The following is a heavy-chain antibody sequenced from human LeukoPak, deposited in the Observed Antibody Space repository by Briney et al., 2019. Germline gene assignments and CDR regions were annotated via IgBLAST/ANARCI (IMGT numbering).Heavy chain of an antibody. CDR1: GGSFSGYY. CDR3: ARASLLLKDAFDI. V-gene: IGHV4-59*01. Sequence: SETLSLTCAVYGGSFSGYYWSWIRQPPGKGLEWIGYIYYSGSTNYNPSLKSRVTISVDTSKNQFSLKLSSVTAADTAVYYCARASLLLKDAFDIWGQGTMVTVSS. CDR2: IYYSGST. D-gene: IGHD3-10*01. J-gene: IGHJ3*02.